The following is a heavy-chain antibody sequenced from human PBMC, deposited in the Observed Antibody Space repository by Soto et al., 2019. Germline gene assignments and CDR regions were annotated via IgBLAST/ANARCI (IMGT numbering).Heavy chain of an antibody. Sequence: EVQLVESGGGLVKPGGSLRLSCAASGFTFSSYSMNWVRQAPGKGLEWVSSISSSSSYIYYADSVKGRFTISRDNAKNSLYLQMNSLRAEDTAVYYCARDQGDTIFFGGMDVWGQGTTVTVSS. D-gene: IGHD3-9*01. V-gene: IGHV3-21*01. CDR3: ARDQGDTIFFGGMDV. CDR1: GFTFSSYS. J-gene: IGHJ6*02. CDR2: ISSSSSYI.